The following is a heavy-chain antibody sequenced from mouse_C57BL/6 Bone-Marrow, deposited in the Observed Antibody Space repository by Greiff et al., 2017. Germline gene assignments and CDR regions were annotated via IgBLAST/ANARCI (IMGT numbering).Heavy chain of an antibody. Sequence: QVQLQQSGAELVKPGASVKMSCKASGYTFTSYWITWVKQRPGQGLEWIGDIYPGSGSTNYNEKFKSKATLTVDKSSSTAYMQLSSLTAEDSAVSYCASQGGAVDWYFDVWGTGTTVTVSS. CDR1: GYTFTSYW. CDR3: ASQGGAVDWYFDV. V-gene: IGHV1-55*01. CDR2: IYPGSGST. J-gene: IGHJ1*03. D-gene: IGHD1-1*01.